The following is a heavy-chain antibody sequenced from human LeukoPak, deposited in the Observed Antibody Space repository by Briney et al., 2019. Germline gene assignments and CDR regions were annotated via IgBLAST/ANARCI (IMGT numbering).Heavy chain of an antibody. CDR2: ISSSGTTI. CDR1: GFTFRSYE. CDR3: ARDRGVALQLWTDLDY. Sequence: GGSLRLSCAASGFTFRSYEMNWVRQAPGKGLEWVSYISSSGTTIYYADSVKGRFAISRDNAKNSLYLQMNSLRAGDTALYYCARDRGVALQLWTDLDYWGQGTLVTVSS. V-gene: IGHV3-48*03. J-gene: IGHJ4*02. D-gene: IGHD5-18*01.